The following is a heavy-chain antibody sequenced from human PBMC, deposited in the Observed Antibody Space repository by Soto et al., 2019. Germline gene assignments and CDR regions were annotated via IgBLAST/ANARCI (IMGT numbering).Heavy chain of an antibody. V-gene: IGHV4-34*01. J-gene: IGHJ5*02. CDR3: ARPPVGAAAGLQGNWFDP. Sequence: ETLSLTCAVYGGSFSGYYWSWIRQPPGKGLEWIGEINHSGSTNYNPSLKSRVTISVDTSKNQFSLKLSSVTAADTAVYYCARPPVGAAAGLQGNWFDPWGQGTLVTVSS. CDR1: GGSFSGYY. CDR2: INHSGST. D-gene: IGHD6-13*01.